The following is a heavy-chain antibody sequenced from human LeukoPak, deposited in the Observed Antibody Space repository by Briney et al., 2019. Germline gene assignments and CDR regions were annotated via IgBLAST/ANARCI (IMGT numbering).Heavy chain of an antibody. V-gene: IGHV3-73*01. CDR1: GFTFSGSA. Sequence: GGSLRLSCAASGFTFSGSAMHWVRQASGKGLEWVGRIRSKPNNYATAYAASVKGRFTISRDDSKNTAYLQMNSLRAEDTAVYYCARDYSGSYDYYYYMDVWGKGTTVTVSS. CDR3: ARDYSGSYDYYYYMDV. CDR2: IRSKPNNYAT. D-gene: IGHD3-10*01. J-gene: IGHJ6*03.